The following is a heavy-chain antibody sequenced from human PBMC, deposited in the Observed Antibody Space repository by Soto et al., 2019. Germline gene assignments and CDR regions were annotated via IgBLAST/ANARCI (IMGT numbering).Heavy chain of an antibody. D-gene: IGHD6-13*01. CDR3: AKDPDGQRWYDWLDP. CDR2: ISTANGNT. J-gene: IGHJ5*02. V-gene: IGHV1-3*04. Sequence: QVQLVQSGAEVKKPGASVTISCKASGYSFTTYYMHWLRQAPGQRPEWMGWISTANGNTQYSQKFQGRVTFTRDTSASTAYMELKNLISEDTAVYYCAKDPDGQRWYDWLDPWGQGTRVAVSS. CDR1: GYSFTTYY.